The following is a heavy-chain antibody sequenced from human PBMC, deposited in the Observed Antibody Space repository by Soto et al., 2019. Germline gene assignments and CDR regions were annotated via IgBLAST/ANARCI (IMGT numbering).Heavy chain of an antibody. J-gene: IGHJ6*02. CDR3: ASPDYYGSGSGGYYYYGMDV. CDR1: GGTFSSYA. Sequence: SLKVSCKASGGTFSSYAISWVRQAPGQGLEWMGGIIPIFGTANYAQKFQGRVTITADESTSTAYMELSSLRSEDTAVYYCASPDYYGSGSGGYYYYGMDVWGQGTTVTVSS. D-gene: IGHD3-10*01. CDR2: IIPIFGTA. V-gene: IGHV1-69*13.